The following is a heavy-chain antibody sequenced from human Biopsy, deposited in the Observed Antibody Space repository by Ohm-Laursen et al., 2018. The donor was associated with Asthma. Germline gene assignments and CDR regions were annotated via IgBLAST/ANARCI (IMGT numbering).Heavy chain of an antibody. Sequence: SLRLSCTASGFTFGSYGLHWVRQAPGKGLEWVADIWFDGSNKHYADSVKGRFTMARDNSKNTLDLQMNSLREEDTAVYYCVRDGTDDAFDIWGQGTVVSVSS. J-gene: IGHJ3*02. V-gene: IGHV3-33*01. D-gene: IGHD1-1*01. CDR2: IWFDGSNK. CDR3: VRDGTDDAFDI. CDR1: GFTFGSYG.